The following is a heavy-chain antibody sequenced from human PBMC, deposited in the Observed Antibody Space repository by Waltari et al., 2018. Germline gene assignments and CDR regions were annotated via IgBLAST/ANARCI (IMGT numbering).Heavy chain of an antibody. Sequence: EMQLLESGGGLVQPGGSLRLSCEASGFIFSKYWMSWVRQAPGKGLEWVANIRQDGGEIYYGDSVNGRFTVSRDNAKNSRYLQMEGLRGEDTAVYYCVRDPESLIAGELVYWGQGTLVTVSS. CDR2: IRQDGGEI. CDR1: GFIFSKYW. CDR3: VRDPESLIAGELVY. J-gene: IGHJ4*02. V-gene: IGHV3-7*01. D-gene: IGHD2-21*01.